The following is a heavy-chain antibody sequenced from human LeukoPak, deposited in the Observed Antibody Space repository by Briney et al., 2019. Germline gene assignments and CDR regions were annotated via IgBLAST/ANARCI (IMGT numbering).Heavy chain of an antibody. CDR2: ISHDGRNE. Sequence: GGSLRLSCAASGFTFSSYSMHWVRQAPGKGLEWVALISHDGRNEYYADSVRGRFTISRDNSKNTLYLQMNSLRADDTAVYYCARDSGWYAEFGYWGQGTLVTVSS. D-gene: IGHD6-19*01. J-gene: IGHJ4*02. V-gene: IGHV3-30-3*01. CDR1: GFTFSSYS. CDR3: ARDSGWYAEFGY.